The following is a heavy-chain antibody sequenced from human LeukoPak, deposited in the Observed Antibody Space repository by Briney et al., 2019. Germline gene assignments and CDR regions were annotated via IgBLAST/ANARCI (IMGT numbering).Heavy chain of an antibody. CDR3: AKGPGARGHFNWFDP. CDR2: ISSSSSYI. D-gene: IGHD5-12*01. CDR1: GFTFSSYS. V-gene: IGHV3-21*01. J-gene: IGHJ5*02. Sequence: GGSLRLSCAASGFTFSSYSMNWVRQAPGKGLEWVSSISSSSSYIYYADSVKGRFTISRDNAKNSLYLQMNGLRGEDTAVYCCAKGPGARGHFNWFDPWGQGTLVTVSS.